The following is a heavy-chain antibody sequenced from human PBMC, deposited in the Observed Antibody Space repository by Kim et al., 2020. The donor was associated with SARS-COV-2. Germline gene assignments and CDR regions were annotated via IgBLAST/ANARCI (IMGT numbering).Heavy chain of an antibody. CDR1: GGSFSGYY. CDR3: ARLGVVPAASRSPRYWYF. CDR2: INHSGST. D-gene: IGHD2-2*01. V-gene: IGHV4-34*01. J-gene: IGHJ2*01. Sequence: SETLSLTCAVYGGSFSGYYWSWIRQPPGKGLEWIGEINHSGSTNYNPSLKSRVTISVDTSKNQFSLKLSSVTAADTAVYYCARLGVVPAASRSPRYWYF.